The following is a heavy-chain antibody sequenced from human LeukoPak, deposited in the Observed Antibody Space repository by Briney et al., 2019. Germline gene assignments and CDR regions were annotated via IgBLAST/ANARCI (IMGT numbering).Heavy chain of an antibody. CDR2: IFPSGRGP. CDR1: GYSFTNYY. CDR3: VREEDGGTFDY. Sequence: ASVKVSCKASGYSFTNYYMHWVRQDPGQGLEWMGIIFPSGRGPDSAQRFQGRVTMTRETSTSTVYMELSSLTSEDTAVYYCVREEDGGTFDYWGQGTLVTVSS. J-gene: IGHJ4*02. D-gene: IGHD3-16*01. V-gene: IGHV1-46*01.